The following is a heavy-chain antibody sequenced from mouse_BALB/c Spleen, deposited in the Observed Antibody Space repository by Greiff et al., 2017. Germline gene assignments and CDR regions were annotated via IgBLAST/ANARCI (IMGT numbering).Heavy chain of an antibody. CDR2: ISSGSSTI. D-gene: IGHD2-1*01. Sequence: EVQLVESGGGLVQPGGSRKLSCAASGFTFSSFGMHWVRQAPEKGLEWVAYISSGSSTIYYADTVKGRFTISRDNPKNTLFLQMTSLRSEDTAMYYCARGGNGNYYAMDYWGQGTSVTVSS. V-gene: IGHV5-17*02. J-gene: IGHJ4*01. CDR3: ARGGNGNYYAMDY. CDR1: GFTFSSFG.